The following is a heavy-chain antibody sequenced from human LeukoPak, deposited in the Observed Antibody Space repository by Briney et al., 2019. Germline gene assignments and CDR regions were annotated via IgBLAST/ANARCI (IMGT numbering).Heavy chain of an antibody. CDR1: GGSISSSSYY. Sequence: SETLSLTCTVSGGSISSSSYYWGWIRQPPGKGLEWIGSIYYSGSTYYNPSLKSRVTISVDTSKNQFSLKLSSVTAADTAVYYCARLRLTMIERWGQGTLVTVSS. D-gene: IGHD3-22*01. CDR3: ARLRLTMIER. V-gene: IGHV4-39*01. J-gene: IGHJ4*02. CDR2: IYYSGST.